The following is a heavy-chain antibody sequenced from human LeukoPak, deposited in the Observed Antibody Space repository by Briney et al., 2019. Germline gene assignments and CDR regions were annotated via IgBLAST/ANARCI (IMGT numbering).Heavy chain of an antibody. CDR3: AKDSIAAAGLPGWFDP. CDR2: ISYDGSNK. J-gene: IGHJ5*02. V-gene: IGHV3-30*18. D-gene: IGHD6-13*01. CDR1: GFTFSSYG. Sequence: PGGSLRLSCAASGFTFSSYGMHWVRQAPGKGLEWVAVISYDGSNKYYADSVKGRFTISRDNSKNTLYLQMNSLRAEDTAVYYCAKDSIAAAGLPGWFDPWGQGTLVTVSS.